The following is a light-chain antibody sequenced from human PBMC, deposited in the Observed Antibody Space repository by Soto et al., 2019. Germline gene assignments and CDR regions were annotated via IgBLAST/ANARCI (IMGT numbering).Light chain of an antibody. V-gene: IGKV1-39*01. CDR3: QQSYSSPRT. CDR1: QSISSY. J-gene: IGKJ1*01. Sequence: DIQMTQSPASLSASVGDRVTITFRASQSISSYLNWYQQKPGKAPKVLIYAASNLQSGVPSRFSGSGSGTDFTLTISSLQPEDFATYYCQQSYSSPRTFGQGTKVDIK. CDR2: AAS.